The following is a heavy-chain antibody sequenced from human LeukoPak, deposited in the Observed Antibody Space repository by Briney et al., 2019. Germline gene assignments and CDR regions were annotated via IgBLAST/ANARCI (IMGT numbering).Heavy chain of an antibody. CDR3: ARHPRKEYSSGWYPRYNWFDP. J-gene: IGHJ5*02. V-gene: IGHV4-34*01. CDR2: INHSGST. D-gene: IGHD6-19*01. Sequence: SETLSLTCAVYGGSFSGYYWSWIRQPPGKELEWIGEINHSGSTNYNPSLKSRVTISVDTSKNQFSLKLSSVTAADTAVYYCARHPRKEYSSGWYPRYNWFDPWGQGTLVTVSS. CDR1: GGSFSGYY.